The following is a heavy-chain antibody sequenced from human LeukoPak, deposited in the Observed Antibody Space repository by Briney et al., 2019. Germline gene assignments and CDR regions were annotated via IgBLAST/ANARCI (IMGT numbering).Heavy chain of an antibody. CDR2: ISSSGSTI. CDR3: ARDPAIITIFGVVPSHGMDV. D-gene: IGHD3-3*01. J-gene: IGHJ6*02. Sequence: GGSLRLSCAASGFTFSDYYMSWIRQAPGKGLEWVSYISSSGSTIYYADSVKGRFTISRDNAKNSLYLQMNSLRAEDTAVYYCARDPAIITIFGVVPSHGMDVWGQGTTVTVSS. CDR1: GFTFSDYY. V-gene: IGHV3-11*01.